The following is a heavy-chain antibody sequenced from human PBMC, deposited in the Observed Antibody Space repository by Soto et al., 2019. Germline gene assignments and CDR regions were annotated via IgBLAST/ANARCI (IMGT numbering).Heavy chain of an antibody. CDR1: GFSFSSYW. CDR3: AIAPTSISGYDPRPIDY. CDR2: INSDGSST. D-gene: IGHD5-12*01. V-gene: IGHV3-74*01. J-gene: IGHJ4*02. Sequence: GGSLRLACAASGFSFSSYWMHWVRQAPGKGLVWVSRINSDGSSTSYADSVKGRFTISRDNAKNTLYLQMNSLRAEDTAVYYCAIAPTSISGYDPRPIDYWGQGILVTVSS.